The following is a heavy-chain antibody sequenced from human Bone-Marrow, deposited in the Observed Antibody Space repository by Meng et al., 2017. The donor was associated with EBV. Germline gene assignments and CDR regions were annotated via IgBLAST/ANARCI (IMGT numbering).Heavy chain of an antibody. CDR1: GFIFSNLR. J-gene: IGHJ1*01. CDR2: IKSNVIGGTT. V-gene: IGHV3-15*01. D-gene: IGHD3-10*01. CDR3: TTDPPYTMGRYSQH. Sequence: EARLWESWGGLVKPGAPLSFSCAVSGFIFSNLRMTWFRQAPGRGLEWVGLIKSNVIGGTTDYAAPMKGKFTISRDDSKSTIYLQMNSLKAEDTAVYFCTTDPPYTMGRYSQHWGQGTLVTVSS.